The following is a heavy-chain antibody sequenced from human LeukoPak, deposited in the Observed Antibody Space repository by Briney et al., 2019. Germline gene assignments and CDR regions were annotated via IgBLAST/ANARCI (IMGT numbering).Heavy chain of an antibody. CDR3: ARELASNIRSFDM. V-gene: IGHV1-18*01. D-gene: IGHD2/OR15-2a*01. J-gene: IGHJ3*02. CDR1: GYTFTNYG. Sequence: ASVKVSCKASGYTFTNYGISWVRQAPGQGLEWMGWISAYNGNTNYAQKFQVRVTMTTDTSTSTAYMELRSLRSDNTAVYYCARELASNIRSFDMWGQGTMVTVSS. CDR2: ISAYNGNT.